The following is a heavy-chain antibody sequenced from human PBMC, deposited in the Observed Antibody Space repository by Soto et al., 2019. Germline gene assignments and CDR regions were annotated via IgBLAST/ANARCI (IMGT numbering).Heavy chain of an antibody. Sequence: TLSLTCSVSGGSISGSYWSWIRQPPGKAPECLSVIYSNDHKRYNPSLQTRVSITKDTSKSQVVLTMTNMDPADTATYFCAHRHRVGTVTDGFDFWGQGILVTVSS. CDR3: AHRHRVGTVTDGFDF. V-gene: IGHV2-5*01. CDR1: GGSISGSYW. D-gene: IGHD2-21*02. J-gene: IGHJ4*02. CDR2: IYSNDHK.